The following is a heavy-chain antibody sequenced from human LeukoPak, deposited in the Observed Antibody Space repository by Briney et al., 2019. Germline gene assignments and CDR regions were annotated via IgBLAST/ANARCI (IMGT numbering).Heavy chain of an antibody. V-gene: IGHV4-59*01. Sequence: PSETLSLTCTVSGGSISSYYWSWIRQPPGKGLEWIGYSDYSGGSHYNPSLKSRVTISVDTSKNQFSLKLRSVTAADTAVYHCARVGSYAFDIWGQGTMVTVSS. CDR1: GGSISSYY. J-gene: IGHJ3*02. CDR2: SDYSGGS. CDR3: ARVGSYAFDI.